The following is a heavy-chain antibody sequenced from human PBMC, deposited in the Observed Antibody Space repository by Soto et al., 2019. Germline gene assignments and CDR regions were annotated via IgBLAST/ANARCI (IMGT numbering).Heavy chain of an antibody. J-gene: IGHJ6*02. CDR2: ISYDGSNK. Sequence: QVQLVESGGGVVQPGRSLRLSCAASGFTFSSYGMHWVRQAPGKGLEWVAVISYDGSNKYYADSVKGRFTISRDNSKNTLYLQMNSLRAEDTAVYYCAKDQSYDFWSGYPRYGMDVWGQGTTVTVS. V-gene: IGHV3-30*18. D-gene: IGHD3-3*01. CDR3: AKDQSYDFWSGYPRYGMDV. CDR1: GFTFSSYG.